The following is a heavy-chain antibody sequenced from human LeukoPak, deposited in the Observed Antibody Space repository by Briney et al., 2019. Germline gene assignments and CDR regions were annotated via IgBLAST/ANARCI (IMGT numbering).Heavy chain of an antibody. CDR3: ARDNYDF. D-gene: IGHD3-3*01. V-gene: IGHV3-7*01. CDR2: INQDESQK. J-gene: IGHJ4*02. CDR1: GFNVMSNW. Sequence: GGSLRLSCAASGFNVMSNWMSWVRLAPGKGLEYVANINQDESQKYYVDSVKGRFTISKDNAKNSLNLQMNSLRAEDTGVYYCARDNYDFRGQGTLVTVSS.